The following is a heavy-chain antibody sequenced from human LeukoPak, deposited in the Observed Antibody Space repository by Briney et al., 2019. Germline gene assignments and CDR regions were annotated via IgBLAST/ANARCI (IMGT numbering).Heavy chain of an antibody. CDR3: ARGAYYMDV. J-gene: IGHJ6*03. Sequence: GGSLRLSCAASGFTFSSYAMSWVRQAPGKGLEWVAVISYDGSNKYYADSVKGRFTISRDNSKNTLYLQMNSLRAEDTAVYYCARGAYYMDVWGKGTTVTVSS. V-gene: IGHV3-30-3*01. D-gene: IGHD4/OR15-4a*01. CDR1: GFTFSSYA. CDR2: ISYDGSNK.